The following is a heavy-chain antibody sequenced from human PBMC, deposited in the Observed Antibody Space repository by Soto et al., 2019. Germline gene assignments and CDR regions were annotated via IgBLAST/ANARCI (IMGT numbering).Heavy chain of an antibody. CDR1: GASVSNGY. V-gene: IGHV4-59*02. D-gene: IGHD3-22*01. J-gene: IGHJ5*02. CDR2: MYFGGSF. Sequence: QMQLQASGPGLVKPSETLSLTCNVSGASVSNGYWSWIRQPPGKGLEWTGFMYFGGSFNYNPSLSSRVTISVETSKNQFSMKLTSVTASDTAVYFCARSYYDSTGLAVDPWGQGTLVTVSS. CDR3: ARSYYDSTGLAVDP.